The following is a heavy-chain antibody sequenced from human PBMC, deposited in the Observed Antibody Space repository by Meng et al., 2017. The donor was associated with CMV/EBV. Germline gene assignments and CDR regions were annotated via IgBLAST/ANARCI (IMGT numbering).Heavy chain of an antibody. J-gene: IGHJ2*01. D-gene: IGHD3-3*01. V-gene: IGHV1-8*01. CDR2: MNPNSGNT. Sequence: ASVKVSCKASGYTFTSYDINWVQQATGQGLEWMGWMNPNSGNTGYAQKFQGRVTMTRNTSISTAYMELSSLRSEDTAVYYCALKSAPRDPYYDFWSGYYTNWYFDLWGRGTLVTVSS. CDR3: ALKSAPRDPYYDFWSGYYTNWYFDL. CDR1: GYTFTSYD.